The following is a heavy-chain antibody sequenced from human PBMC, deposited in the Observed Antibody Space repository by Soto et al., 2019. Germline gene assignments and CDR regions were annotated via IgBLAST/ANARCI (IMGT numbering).Heavy chain of an antibody. CDR2: ISGSGGST. J-gene: IGHJ4*02. CDR1: GFTFSSYA. D-gene: IGHD6-13*01. V-gene: IGHV3-23*01. Sequence: EVQLLESGGGLVQPGGSLRLSCAASGFTFSSYAMSWVRQTPGKGLEWVSAISGSGGSTYYADSVKGRFTISRDNSKNTLYLQMNSLRAEDTAVYYCARAPGYSSSWPFDYWGQGTLVTVSS. CDR3: ARAPGYSSSWPFDY.